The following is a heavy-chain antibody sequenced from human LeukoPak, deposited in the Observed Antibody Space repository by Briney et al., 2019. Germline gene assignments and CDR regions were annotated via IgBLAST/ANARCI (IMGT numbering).Heavy chain of an antibody. CDR1: GGTFSSYA. Sequence: ASVKVSCKASGGTFSSYAISWVRQAPGQGLEWMGGIIPIFGTANYAQEFQGRVTITADESTSTAYMELSSLRSEDTAVYYCASSEGRYCSSTSCSRYRYWGQGTLVTVSS. CDR2: IIPIFGTA. V-gene: IGHV1-69*13. D-gene: IGHD2-2*01. J-gene: IGHJ4*02. CDR3: ASSEGRYCSSTSCSRYRY.